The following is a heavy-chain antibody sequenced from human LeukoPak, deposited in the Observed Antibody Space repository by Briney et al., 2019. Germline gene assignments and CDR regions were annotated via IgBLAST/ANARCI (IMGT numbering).Heavy chain of an antibody. Sequence: SETLSLTCIVSGGSFSSGSYYWSWIRQPPGKELEWIGYIDYSGSAEYNPSLKSRVTISVDTSKNQFSLKLSSVTAADTAVYFCARDSSIAAHYFDYWGQGTQVTVSS. V-gene: IGHV4-61*01. CDR1: GGSFSSGSYY. D-gene: IGHD6-6*01. CDR2: IDYSGSA. CDR3: ARDSSIAAHYFDY. J-gene: IGHJ4*02.